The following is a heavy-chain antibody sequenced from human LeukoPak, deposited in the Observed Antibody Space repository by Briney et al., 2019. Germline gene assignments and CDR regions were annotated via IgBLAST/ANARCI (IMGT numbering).Heavy chain of an antibody. CDR2: IKQDGSEK. V-gene: IGHV3-7*01. J-gene: IGHJ4*02. Sequence: GGSLRLSCAASGFTFSSYWMSWVRQAPGKGLEWVANIKQDGSEKYYVDSVKGRFTISRDNAKNSLYLQMNSLRAEDTAVYYCARDPLEWDDSSGYFGYWGQGTLVTVSS. D-gene: IGHD3-22*01. CDR1: GFTFSSYW. CDR3: ARDPLEWDDSSGYFGY.